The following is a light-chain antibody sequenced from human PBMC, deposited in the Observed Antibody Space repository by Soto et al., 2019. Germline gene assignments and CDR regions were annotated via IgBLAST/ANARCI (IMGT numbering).Light chain of an antibody. CDR1: SSDVGGYAY. CDR3: SSYTGGNPSYV. Sequence: QSALTQPPSASGSPGPSVTISCTGTSSDVGGYAYVSWYQQHPGKAPKLLIYEVTIRPSGVSDRFSGSKSGNTASLTVSGLQAEDEAEYYCSSYTGGNPSYVFGTGTKLTVL. V-gene: IGLV2-8*01. CDR2: EVT. J-gene: IGLJ1*01.